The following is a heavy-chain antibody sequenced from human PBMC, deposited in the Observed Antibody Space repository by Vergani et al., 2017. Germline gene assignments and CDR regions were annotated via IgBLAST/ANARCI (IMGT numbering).Heavy chain of an antibody. CDR1: GYTFTSYY. CDR2: INPSGGST. CDR3: ARGSYYYDSSGARDFDY. Sequence: QVQLVQSGAEVKKPGASVKVSCKASGYTFTSYYMHWVRQAPGQVLEWMGIINPSGGSTSYAQKFQGRVTMTRDTSTSTVYMELSSLRSEDTAVYYCARGSYYYDSSGARDFDYWGQGTLVTVSS. J-gene: IGHJ4*02. V-gene: IGHV1-46*03. D-gene: IGHD3-22*01.